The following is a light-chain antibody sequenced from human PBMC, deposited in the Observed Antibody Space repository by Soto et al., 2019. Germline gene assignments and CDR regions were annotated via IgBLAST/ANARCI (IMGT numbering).Light chain of an antibody. CDR3: CSYTRSGTRI. CDR1: SGDIGDYNY. V-gene: IGLV2-14*01. CDR2: DVS. J-gene: IGLJ1*01. Sequence: QSALTQPASVSGSPGQSITISCVGTSGDIGDYNYVSWYQQHPGKVPKVIIYDVSNRPSGVSYRFSGTNSGNTASLTVSGLQAEDEADYSCCSYTRSGTRIFGTGTKLTVL.